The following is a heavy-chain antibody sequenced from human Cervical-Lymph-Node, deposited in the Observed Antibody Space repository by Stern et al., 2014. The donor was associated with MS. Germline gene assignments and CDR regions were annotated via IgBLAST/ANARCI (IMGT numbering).Heavy chain of an antibody. J-gene: IGHJ2*01. V-gene: IGHV3-64*01. D-gene: IGHD2-21*02. Sequence: VQLVESGGGLVQPGGSLRLSCAASGFTFRSYAMHWVRQAPGQGLEYFSVISSNGGSTYYANSVKGRFTISRDNSKNTLYLHMGSLRVEDMAVYYCARGVTYCGGDCYGWYFDLWGRGTLVTVSS. CDR3: ARGVTYCGGDCYGWYFDL. CDR1: GFTFRSYA. CDR2: ISSNGGST.